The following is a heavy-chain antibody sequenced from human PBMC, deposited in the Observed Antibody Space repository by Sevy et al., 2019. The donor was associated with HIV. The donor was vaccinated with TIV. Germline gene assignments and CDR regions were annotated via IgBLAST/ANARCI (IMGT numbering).Heavy chain of an antibody. Sequence: ASVKVSCKASGYTFTNYRISWVRQAPGQGLEWMGWIRNHNGETKYAQKFQGKVTMTTDTPTSTAYMELRSLRSDDTAVYYCARDSDGNGYYYLDYFDYWGQGTLVTVSS. J-gene: IGHJ4*02. CDR3: ARDSDGNGYYYLDYFDY. D-gene: IGHD3-22*01. CDR1: GYTFTNYR. CDR2: IRNHNGET. V-gene: IGHV1-18*01.